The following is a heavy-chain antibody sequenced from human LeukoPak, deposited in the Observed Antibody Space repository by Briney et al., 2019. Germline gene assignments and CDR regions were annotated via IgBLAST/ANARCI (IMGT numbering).Heavy chain of an antibody. J-gene: IGHJ4*02. CDR3: AREPSVWGSYLDY. Sequence: PSETLSLTCTVSGGSISSCYWSWIRQPPGKGLEWIGYIYYSGSTNYNPSLKSRVTVSVDTSKNQFSLKLSSVTAADTAVYYCAREPSVWGSYLDYWGQGTLVTVSS. D-gene: IGHD3-16*02. V-gene: IGHV4-59*01. CDR2: IYYSGST. CDR1: GGSISSCY.